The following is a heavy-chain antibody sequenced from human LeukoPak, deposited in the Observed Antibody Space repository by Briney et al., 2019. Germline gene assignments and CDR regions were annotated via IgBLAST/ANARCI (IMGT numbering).Heavy chain of an antibody. J-gene: IGHJ5*02. CDR2: TYYRSKWYN. CDR1: GDSVSSNSAA. D-gene: IGHD3-10*01. CDR3: ARGLGWFGELSWFDP. Sequence: SQTLSLTCAISGDSVSSNSAAWNWIRQSPSRGLEWLGRTYYRSKWYNDYAVSVKSRISINPDTSKNQFSLQLDSVTPEDTAVYYCARGLGWFGELSWFDPWGQGTPVTVSS. V-gene: IGHV6-1*01.